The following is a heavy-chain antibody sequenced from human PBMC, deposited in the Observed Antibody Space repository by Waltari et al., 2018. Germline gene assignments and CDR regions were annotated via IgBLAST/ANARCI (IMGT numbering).Heavy chain of an antibody. D-gene: IGHD3-9*01. CDR2: IYSAGST. Sequence: EVPLLESGGGLVQLGGSLRLSCAASGFTFSSYAMRWVRQAPGRGMEWVSVIYSAGSTYYADYVKGRITTSRYKSKNTLYLKMNSLRDEDAAVYYCANANYDDVVTGSNVDCWGQGTLVTVSS. CDR1: GFTFSSYA. J-gene: IGHJ4*02. CDR3: ANANYDDVVTGSNVDC. V-gene: IGHV3-23*03.